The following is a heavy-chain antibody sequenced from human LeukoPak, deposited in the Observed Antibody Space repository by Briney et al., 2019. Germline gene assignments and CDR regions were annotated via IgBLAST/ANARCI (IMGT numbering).Heavy chain of an antibody. Sequence: GGSLRLSCAASGFTVSSNYMSWVRQAAGKGLEWVSVIYSGGSTYYADSVKGRFTISRDNSKNTLYLQMNSLRAEDTAVYYCAKGSSGGEMATISHWGQGTLVTVSS. V-gene: IGHV3-53*01. D-gene: IGHD5-24*01. J-gene: IGHJ4*02. CDR2: IYSGGST. CDR3: AKGSSGGEMATISH. CDR1: GFTVSSNY.